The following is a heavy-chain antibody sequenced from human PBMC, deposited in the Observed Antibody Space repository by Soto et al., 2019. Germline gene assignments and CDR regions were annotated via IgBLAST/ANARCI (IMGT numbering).Heavy chain of an antibody. D-gene: IGHD1-26*01. CDR1: GGTFSSYA. Sequence: ASVKVSCKASGGTFSSYAISWVRQAPGQGLEWMGGIIPIFGTANYAQKFQGRVTITADESTSTAYMELSSLRSEDTAVYYCATREGEGATLFDYWGQGTLVTVSS. J-gene: IGHJ4*02. CDR3: ATREGEGATLFDY. V-gene: IGHV1-69*13. CDR2: IIPIFGTA.